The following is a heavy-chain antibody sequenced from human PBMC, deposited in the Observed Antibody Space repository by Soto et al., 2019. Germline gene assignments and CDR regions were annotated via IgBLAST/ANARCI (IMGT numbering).Heavy chain of an antibody. V-gene: IGHV4-34*01. CDR2: ISHSGRI. CDR3: ARVERGTATTVVDAFDI. CDR1: GGSVSSGSYC. D-gene: IGHD1-1*01. J-gene: IGHJ3*02. Sequence: SETLSLTCAVYGGSVSSGSYCWSWIRQPPGKGLEWIAEISHSGRIHFNPSLKSRVTISVDTSKNQFSLKMRSVTAADTALYYCARVERGTATTVVDAFDIWGQGTMVTVSS.